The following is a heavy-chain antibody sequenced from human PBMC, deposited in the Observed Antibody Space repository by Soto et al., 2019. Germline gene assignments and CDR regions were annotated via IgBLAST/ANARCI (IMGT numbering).Heavy chain of an antibody. D-gene: IGHD6-13*01. J-gene: IGHJ3*02. CDR1: GGTFSSYA. CDR3: ARDNQPIGADWNAFDI. Sequence: QVQLVQSGAEVKKPGSSVKVSCKASGGTFSSYAISWVRQAPGQGLEWMGGIIPIFGTANYAQKFQGRVTITADESTSTAYMELSSLRSEDTAVYYCARDNQPIGADWNAFDIWGQGTMVTVSS. CDR2: IIPIFGTA. V-gene: IGHV1-69*01.